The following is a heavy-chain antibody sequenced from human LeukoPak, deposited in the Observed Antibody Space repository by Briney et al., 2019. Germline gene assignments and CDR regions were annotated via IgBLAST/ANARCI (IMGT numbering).Heavy chain of an antibody. Sequence: GASVKVSCKASGYTFTVYYMHWVRQAPGQGLEWMGWINPDSGGTNYAQKFQGKVTITADESTSTAYMELSSLRSDDTAVYYCARDPPDYWGQGTLVTVSS. V-gene: IGHV1-2*02. CDR3: ARDPPDY. CDR2: INPDSGGT. CDR1: GYTFTVYY. J-gene: IGHJ4*02.